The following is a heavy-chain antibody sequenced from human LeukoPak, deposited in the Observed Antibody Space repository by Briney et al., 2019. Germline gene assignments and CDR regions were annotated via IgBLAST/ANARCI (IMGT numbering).Heavy chain of an antibody. D-gene: IGHD6-19*01. CDR3: ARGRYSSGGNYFDY. V-gene: IGHV1-2*02. J-gene: IGHJ4*02. CDR1: GYSFIDYY. Sequence: ASVKVSCKASGYSFIDYYMHWVRQAPGQGLEWMGWIYAKSGGTNYAQKFQGRVTMTRDTSISTAYMELSGLRSDDTAVYYCARGRYSSGGNYFDYWGQGTLVTVSS. CDR2: IYAKSGGT.